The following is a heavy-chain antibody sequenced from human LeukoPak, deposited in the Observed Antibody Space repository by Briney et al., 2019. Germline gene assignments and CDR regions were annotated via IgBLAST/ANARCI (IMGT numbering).Heavy chain of an antibody. J-gene: IGHJ6*04. Sequence: GGSLRLSCAASGFTFSSFGMHWVRQAPGKGLEWVTVISYDGSNKYYADSVKGRFTISRDNSKNTLYLQMNSLRAEDTAVYYCAELGITMIGGVWGKGTTVTISS. D-gene: IGHD3-10*02. V-gene: IGHV3-30*18. CDR3: AELGITMIGGV. CDR1: GFTFSSFG. CDR2: ISYDGSNK.